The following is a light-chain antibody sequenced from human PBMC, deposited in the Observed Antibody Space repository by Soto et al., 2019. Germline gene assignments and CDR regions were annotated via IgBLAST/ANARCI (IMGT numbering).Light chain of an antibody. J-gene: IGLJ2*01. CDR3: SSYAGGNNVI. Sequence: QSALTQPPSASGSPGQSVTITYTGTSSDLGGYNYVSWYQHHPGKAPKLMIYEVNKRPSGVPDRFFGSKSGNTASLTVSGLQAEDEADYYCSSYAGGNNVIFGGGTKLTVL. V-gene: IGLV2-8*01. CDR1: SSDLGGYNY. CDR2: EVN.